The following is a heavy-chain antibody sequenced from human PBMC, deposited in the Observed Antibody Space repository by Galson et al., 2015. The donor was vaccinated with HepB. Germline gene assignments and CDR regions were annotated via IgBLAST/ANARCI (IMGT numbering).Heavy chain of an antibody. V-gene: IGHV3-73*01. CDR2: IRSKANSYAT. J-gene: IGHJ4*02. CDR3: SRHMYSGSYYAFDY. Sequence: SLRLSCAASGFTFSGSAMHWVRQASGKGLEWVGRIRSKANSYATAYAASVKGRFTISRDDSKNTAYLQMNSLKTEVTAVYYCSRHMYSGSYYAFDYWGQGTLVTVSS. D-gene: IGHD1-26*01. CDR1: GFTFSGSA.